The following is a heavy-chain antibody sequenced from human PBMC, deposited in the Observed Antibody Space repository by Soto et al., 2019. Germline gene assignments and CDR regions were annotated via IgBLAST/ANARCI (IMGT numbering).Heavy chain of an antibody. V-gene: IGHV1-3*01. J-gene: IGHJ3*02. CDR3: ARADVEMATISAFDI. CDR2: INAGNGNT. D-gene: IGHD5-12*01. Sequence: ASVKVSCKASGYTFTSYAMHWVRQAPGQRLEWMGWINAGNGNTKYSQKFQGRVTITADKSTSTVYMELSSLRSEDTAVYYCARADVEMATISAFDIWGQGTMVTVSS. CDR1: GYTFTSYA.